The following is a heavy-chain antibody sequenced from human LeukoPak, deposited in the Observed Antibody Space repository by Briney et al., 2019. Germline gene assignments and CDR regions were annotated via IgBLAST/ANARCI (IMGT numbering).Heavy chain of an antibody. V-gene: IGHV1-46*01. CDR3: ARGRVVPAATYYYYYGMDV. CDR1: GYTFTSYY. J-gene: IGHJ6*02. CDR2: INPSGGST. D-gene: IGHD2-2*01. Sequence: ASAKVSCKASGYTFTSYYMHWVRQAPGQGLEWMGIINPSGGSTSYAQKFQGRVTMTRDTSTSTVYMELSSLRSEDTAVYYCARGRVVPAATYYYYYGMDVWGQGTTVTVSS.